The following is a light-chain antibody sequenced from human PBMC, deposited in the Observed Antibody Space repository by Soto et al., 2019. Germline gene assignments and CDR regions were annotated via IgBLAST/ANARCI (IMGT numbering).Light chain of an antibody. CDR3: QQIYGFPIT. CDR1: QTISSS. J-gene: IGKJ5*01. CDR2: AAS. Sequence: DIQMTQSPSSLSASVGDRVTITCRTSQTISSSLNWYQKRQGKAPNLLIYAASTLQSGVPSRFSGSRSGTDLNLTISSLQPEDVAMYYCQQIYGFPITFGQGTRLEIK. V-gene: IGKV1-39*01.